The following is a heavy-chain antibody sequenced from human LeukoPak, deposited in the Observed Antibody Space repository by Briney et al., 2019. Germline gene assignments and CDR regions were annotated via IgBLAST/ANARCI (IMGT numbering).Heavy chain of an antibody. CDR1: GFTFSSYS. CDR3: ARDSEMATTTFDY. D-gene: IGHD5-24*01. Sequence: GGSLRLSCAASGFTFSSYSMNWVRQAPGKGLEWVSSISSSSSYIYYADSVKGRFTISRDNAKNSLYLQMNSLRAGDTAVYYCARDSEMATTTFDYWGQGTLVTVSS. CDR2: ISSSSSYI. J-gene: IGHJ4*02. V-gene: IGHV3-21*01.